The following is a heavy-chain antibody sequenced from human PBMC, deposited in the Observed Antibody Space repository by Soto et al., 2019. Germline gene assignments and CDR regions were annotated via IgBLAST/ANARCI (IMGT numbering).Heavy chain of an antibody. Sequence: EVQLLESGGGLVQPGGSLRLSCAASGFTFSSYAMSWVRQAPGKGLEWVSAISGSGGSTYYADSVKGRFTISRDNSKNTLYLQMNSLRAEDTAVYYCATSLAGQYQLLYPTGPFDYWGQGTLVTVSS. V-gene: IGHV3-23*01. CDR2: ISGSGGST. CDR3: ATSLAGQYQLLYPTGPFDY. J-gene: IGHJ4*02. D-gene: IGHD2-2*02. CDR1: GFTFSSYA.